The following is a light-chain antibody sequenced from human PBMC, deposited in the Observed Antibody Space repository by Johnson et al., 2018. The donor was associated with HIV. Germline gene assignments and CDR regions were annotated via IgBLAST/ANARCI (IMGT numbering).Light chain of an antibody. V-gene: IGLV1-51*02. Sequence: QSVLTQPPSLSAAPGQRVSISCSGNSSNIENYFVSWYQQLPGAAPRLLIYEDYKRPSGIPDRFSGSKSGASATLGITGLQTGDEADYYCGVWDASLSPPYVLGTGTTITVL. CDR1: SSNIENYF. CDR2: EDY. CDR3: GVWDASLSPPYV. J-gene: IGLJ1*01.